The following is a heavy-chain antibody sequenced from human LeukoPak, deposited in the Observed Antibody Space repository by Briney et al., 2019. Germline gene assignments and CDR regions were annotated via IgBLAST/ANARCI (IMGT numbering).Heavy chain of an antibody. V-gene: IGHV3-23*01. CDR2: ISGSGGST. Sequence: PGGSLRLSCAASGFTFSSYGMSWVRQAPGKGLEWVSAISGSGGSTYYADSVKGRFTISRDNSKNTLYLQMNSLRAEDTAVYYCAKDRDSSGWLFDYWGQGTLVTVSS. CDR3: AKDRDSSGWLFDY. D-gene: IGHD6-19*01. J-gene: IGHJ4*02. CDR1: GFTFSSYG.